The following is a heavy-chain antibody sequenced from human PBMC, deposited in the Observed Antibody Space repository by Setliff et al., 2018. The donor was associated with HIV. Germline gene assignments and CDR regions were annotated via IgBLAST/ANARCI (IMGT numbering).Heavy chain of an antibody. CDR1: GFTFDDYG. CDR2: ITWNGEST. Sequence: TGGSLRLSCAASGFTFDDYGMSWVRQRPGKGLEWVGGITWNGESTGYADSLKGRVTISRDNAANSVYLQMDSLRAEDTAVYYCASGSGCYDYWGQGNMVTVSS. CDR3: ASGSGCYDY. V-gene: IGHV3-20*04. J-gene: IGHJ4*02. D-gene: IGHD1-26*01.